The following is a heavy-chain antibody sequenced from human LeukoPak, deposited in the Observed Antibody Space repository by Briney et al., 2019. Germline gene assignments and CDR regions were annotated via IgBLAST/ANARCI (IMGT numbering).Heavy chain of an antibody. J-gene: IGHJ6*04. Sequence: SETLSLTCIVSGASISSSNYYWGWIRQPPGKGLEWIGTIYYSGDTYYNPSLKSRITISVDTSKNQFSLKLSSVTAADTAVYYCARQGKDCTNGICPVSFVDVWGKGITVTVSS. V-gene: IGHV4-39*01. CDR1: GASISSSNYY. D-gene: IGHD2-8*01. CDR3: ARQGKDCTNGICPVSFVDV. CDR2: IYYSGDT.